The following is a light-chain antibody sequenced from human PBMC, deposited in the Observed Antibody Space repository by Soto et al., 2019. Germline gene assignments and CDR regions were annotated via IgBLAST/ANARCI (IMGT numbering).Light chain of an antibody. CDR1: QSVSSY. CDR3: QQRSNWPLT. V-gene: IGKV3-11*01. J-gene: IGKJ4*01. Sequence: ELVLTQSPATLSLSPGETATLSCRASQSVSSYLAWYQQKPGQALRLLIYDASKRTTGIPARFSGSGSGTDFTLTISSLEPEDFAVYFCQQRSNWPLTFGGGTKLEIK. CDR2: DAS.